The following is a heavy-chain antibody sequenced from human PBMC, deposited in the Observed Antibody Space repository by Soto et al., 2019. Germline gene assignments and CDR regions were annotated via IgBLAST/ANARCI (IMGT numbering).Heavy chain of an antibody. J-gene: IGHJ4*02. D-gene: IGHD3-3*01. V-gene: IGHV4-59*12. CDR2: IYFSGTT. CDR1: GGSISNYY. Sequence: PSETLSLTCTVSGGSISNYYWSWIRQPPGKGLEWIGYIYFSGTTNYNPSLRSRVTISVDKSKNQFSLKLSSVTAADTAVYYCARVDAPTIFGVVPPLYYFDYWGQGTLVTVSS. CDR3: ARVDAPTIFGVVPPLYYFDY.